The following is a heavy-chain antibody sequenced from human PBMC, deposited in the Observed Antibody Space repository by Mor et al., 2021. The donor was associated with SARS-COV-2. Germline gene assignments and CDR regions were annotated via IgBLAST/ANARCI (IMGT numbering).Heavy chain of an antibody. J-gene: IGHJ4*01. CDR2: INPSGGTT. V-gene: IGHV1-46*03. Sequence: GQGLEWLGIINPSGGTTNYAERLQGRVTMTRDTSTGTVYLELSSLKSEDTAVYYCVRSDFGDY. CDR3: VRSDFGDY. D-gene: IGHD4-17*01.